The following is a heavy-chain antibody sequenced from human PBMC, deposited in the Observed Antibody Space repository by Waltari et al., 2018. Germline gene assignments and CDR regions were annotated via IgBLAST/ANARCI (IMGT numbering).Heavy chain of an antibody. CDR3: ARADFWSGYYRGHYYYYGMDV. Sequence: QVQLVQSGAEVKKPGSSVKVSCKASGGTFSSYAISWVRQAPGQGLEWMGGVIPIFGTANYAQKFQGRVTITADESTSTAYMELSSLRSEDTAVDYCARADFWSGYYRGHYYYYGMDVWGQGTTVTVSS. J-gene: IGHJ6*02. D-gene: IGHD3-3*01. V-gene: IGHV1-69*01. CDR1: GGTFSSYA. CDR2: VIPIFGTA.